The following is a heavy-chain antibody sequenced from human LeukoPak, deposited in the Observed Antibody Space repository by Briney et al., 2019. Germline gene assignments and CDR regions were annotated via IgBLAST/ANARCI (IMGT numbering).Heavy chain of an antibody. CDR2: IKEDGSEN. D-gene: IGHD3-10*01. J-gene: IGHJ4*02. V-gene: IGHV3-7*01. CDR3: ARAPLVRGLIPSFDY. Sequence: PGGSLRLSCAASGFTFNSYWMSWVRQAPGKGLEWVAIIKEDGSENYYVDSAKGRFAISRDNAKNSLYLQISSLRAEDTAVYYCARAPLVRGLIPSFDYWGQGTLLTVSS. CDR1: GFTFNSYW.